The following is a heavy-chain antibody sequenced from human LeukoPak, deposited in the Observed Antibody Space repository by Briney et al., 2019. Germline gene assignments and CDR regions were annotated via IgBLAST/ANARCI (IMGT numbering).Heavy chain of an antibody. Sequence: RPGGSLRLSCAASGFTFSSYSMNWVRQAPGKGLEWVSSISSSSSYIYYADSVKGRFTISRDNAKNSLYLQMNSLRAEDTAVDYCAREEVYQLPMGGVSPDAFYIWGERTMVTVSS. CDR3: AREEVYQLPMGGVSPDAFYI. J-gene: IGHJ3*02. CDR1: GFTFSSYS. CDR2: ISSSSSYI. D-gene: IGHD2-2*01. V-gene: IGHV3-21*01.